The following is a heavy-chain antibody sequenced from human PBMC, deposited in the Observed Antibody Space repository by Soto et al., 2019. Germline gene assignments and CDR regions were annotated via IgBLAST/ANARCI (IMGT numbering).Heavy chain of an antibody. D-gene: IGHD3-3*01. CDR3: AKRWPGGQSLEWLPLGY. J-gene: IGHJ4*02. CDR1: GFTFSSYA. Sequence: EVQLLESGGGLVQPGGSLRLSCAASGFTFSSYAMSWVRQAPGKGLEWVSVISGSGSSTYYADSVKGRFTISRDNSKNTVYLQMNSLRAEDTAIYYCAKRWPGGQSLEWLPLGYWGQGTLVTVSS. V-gene: IGHV3-23*01. CDR2: ISGSGSST.